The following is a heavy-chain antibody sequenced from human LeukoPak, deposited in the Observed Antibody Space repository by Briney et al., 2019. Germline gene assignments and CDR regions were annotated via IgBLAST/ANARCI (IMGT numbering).Heavy chain of an antibody. CDR1: GGTFTSYA. J-gene: IGHJ4*02. CDR3: ARSSLFGVVTGYFDY. D-gene: IGHD3-3*01. CDR2: IIPIFGTA. Sequence: SVKVSCKASGGTFTSYAISWVRQAPGQGLEWMGRIIPIFGTANYAQKFQGRVTITTDESTSTAYMELSSLRSEDTAVYYCARSSLFGVVTGYFDYWGQGTLVTVSS. V-gene: IGHV1-69*05.